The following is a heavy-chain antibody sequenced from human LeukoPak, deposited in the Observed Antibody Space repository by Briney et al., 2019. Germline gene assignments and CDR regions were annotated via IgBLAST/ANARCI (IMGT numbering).Heavy chain of an antibody. CDR3: AKDLVVIGVFDI. Sequence: GGSLRLSCATSGFTFTSYGMNWVRQAPGNGLEWVAFIRYDGRDSYYAASVKGRFTISRDNSKNTLYLQMNSLRAEDTAVYYCAKDLVVIGVFDIWGQGTMVTVSS. V-gene: IGHV3-30*02. CDR1: GFTFTSYG. D-gene: IGHD2-21*01. J-gene: IGHJ3*02. CDR2: IRYDGRDS.